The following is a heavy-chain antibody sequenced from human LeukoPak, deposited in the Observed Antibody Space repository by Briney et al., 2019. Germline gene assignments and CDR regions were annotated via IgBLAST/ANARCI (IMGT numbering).Heavy chain of an antibody. D-gene: IGHD3-22*01. CDR2: IYYSEST. CDR1: GGSISSYY. Sequence: PSETLSLTCTVSGGSISSYYWSWIRQPPGKGLEWIGYIYYSESTNYNPSLKGRVTISVDTSKNQFSLKLSSVTAADTAVYYCARDSYDSSGYSLDYWGQGTLVTVSS. CDR3: ARDSYDSSGYSLDY. V-gene: IGHV4-59*01. J-gene: IGHJ4*02.